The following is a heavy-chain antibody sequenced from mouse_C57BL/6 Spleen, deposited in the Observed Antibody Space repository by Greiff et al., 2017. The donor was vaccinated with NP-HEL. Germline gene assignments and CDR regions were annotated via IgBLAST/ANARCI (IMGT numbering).Heavy chain of an antibody. CDR2: IDPEDGET. V-gene: IGHV14-2*01. J-gene: IGHJ1*03. D-gene: IGHD1-1*01. CDR3: ARGVVARYFDV. CDR1: GFNIKDYY. Sequence: VTLNESGAELVKPGASVKLSCTASGFNIKDYYMHWVKQRTEQGLEWIGRIDPEDGETKYAPKFQGKATITAATSSNTAYLQLSSLTSEDTAVYYCARGVVARYFDVWGTGTTVTVSS.